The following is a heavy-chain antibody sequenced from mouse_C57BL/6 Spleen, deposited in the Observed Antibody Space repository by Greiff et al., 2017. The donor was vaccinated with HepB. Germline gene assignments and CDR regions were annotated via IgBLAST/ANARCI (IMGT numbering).Heavy chain of an antibody. J-gene: IGHJ3*01. D-gene: IGHD2-5*01. V-gene: IGHV1-9*01. CDR1: GYTFTGYW. CDR2: ILPGSGNT. Sequence: QVQLQQSGAELMKPGASVKLSCKATGYTFTGYWIEWVKQRPGHGLEWIGEILPGSGNTNYNEKFKGKATFTADTSSNTAYMQLSSLTTDDSAIYYFAISSYSNYVSLFAYWGQGTLVTVSA. CDR3: AISSYSNYVSLFAY.